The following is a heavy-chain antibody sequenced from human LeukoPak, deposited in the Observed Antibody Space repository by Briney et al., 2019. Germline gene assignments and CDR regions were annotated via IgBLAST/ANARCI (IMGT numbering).Heavy chain of an antibody. CDR3: ARALWPYYFDY. Sequence: PGGSLRLSCAASGFTFSSYGMHWVRQAPGKGLEWVAIIWYDGSNEYYADSVKGRFTISRDNTKNTLYLQMNSLRAEDTAVYYCARALWPYYFDYWGQGTLVTVSS. V-gene: IGHV3-33*01. CDR1: GFTFSSYG. D-gene: IGHD2-21*01. CDR2: IWYDGSNE. J-gene: IGHJ4*02.